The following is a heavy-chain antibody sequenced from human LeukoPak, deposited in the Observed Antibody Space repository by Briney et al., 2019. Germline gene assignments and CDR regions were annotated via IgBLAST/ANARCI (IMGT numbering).Heavy chain of an antibody. D-gene: IGHD2-15*01. CDR2: MSSSDDGR. Sequence: GGSLRLSCAASGFTFSNYWMSWVRQAPGKGLEWVSAMSSSDDGRYYAASVRGRFTISRDTSRSTLYLQINSLRAEDAAVYYCAKAPVTSCRGAFCYPFDYWGQGTLVTVSS. J-gene: IGHJ4*02. V-gene: IGHV3-23*01. CDR1: GFTFSNYW. CDR3: AKAPVTSCRGAFCYPFDY.